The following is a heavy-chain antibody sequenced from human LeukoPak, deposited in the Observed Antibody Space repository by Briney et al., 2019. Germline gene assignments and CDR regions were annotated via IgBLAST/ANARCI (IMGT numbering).Heavy chain of an antibody. CDR3: ARGGASSKWLDS. V-gene: IGHV4-59*01. J-gene: IGHJ5*01. Sequence: PSETLSLTCTVSGGSISNYYWSWIRQPPGKGLEWVGWVYYSGTTNYNPSLESRVTISVDMSKNQFSLKLSSVAAADTAVYYCARGGASSKWLDSWGQGTLVTVSS. CDR1: GGSISNYY. D-gene: IGHD2-2*01. CDR2: VYYSGTT.